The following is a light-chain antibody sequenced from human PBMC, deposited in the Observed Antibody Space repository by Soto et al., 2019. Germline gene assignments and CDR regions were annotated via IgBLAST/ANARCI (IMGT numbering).Light chain of an antibody. Sequence: QSVLTQPPSASGTPGQRVTISCSGSSSNIGRDPVNWYQELPGTAPKLLIYDNNQRPSGVPDRFSGSKSGTSASLAISGLHSEDEADYFCAGWDGSLRGFVFGTGTKVTVL. CDR3: AGWDGSLRGFV. J-gene: IGLJ1*01. CDR1: SSNIGRDP. V-gene: IGLV1-44*01. CDR2: DNN.